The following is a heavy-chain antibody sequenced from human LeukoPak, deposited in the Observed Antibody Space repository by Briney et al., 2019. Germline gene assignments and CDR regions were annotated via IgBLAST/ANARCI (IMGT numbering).Heavy chain of an antibody. CDR2: IYYSGNT. D-gene: IGHD6-13*01. V-gene: IGHV4-59*08. CDR3: ARGVYIAAAQYGY. J-gene: IGHJ4*02. Sequence: PSETLSLTCTVSGGSISSHYWSWLRQPPGKGLEWIGYIYYSGNTNYSPSFKSRVTISIDTSKNQFSLKLSSVAAADTAVYYCARGVYIAAAQYGYWGQGTLVTVSS. CDR1: GGSISSHY.